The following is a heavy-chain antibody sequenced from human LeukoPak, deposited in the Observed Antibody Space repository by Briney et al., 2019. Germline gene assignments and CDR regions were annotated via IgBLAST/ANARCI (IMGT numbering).Heavy chain of an antibody. J-gene: IGHJ6*03. V-gene: IGHV3-23*01. D-gene: IGHD3-10*01. Sequence: GGTLRLSCAASGFTFSSYGMSWVRQAPGKGLEWVSAISGSGGSTYYADSVKGRFTISRDNSKNTLYLQMNSLRAEDTAVYYCAKAYGSGMVGYYYMDVWGKGTTVTISS. CDR3: AKAYGSGMVGYYYMDV. CDR2: ISGSGGST. CDR1: GFTFSSYG.